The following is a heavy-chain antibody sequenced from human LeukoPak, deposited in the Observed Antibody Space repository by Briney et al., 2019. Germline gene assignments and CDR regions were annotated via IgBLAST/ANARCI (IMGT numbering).Heavy chain of an antibody. CDR2: IYHNGRT. CDR3: ARDRAAAGNGGPFDP. Sequence: SETLSLTCFVSGGSISNTNYYWAWIRQPPGKGLEYIGSIYHNGRTYYNPSLTSRVTTSVDTSKSQFSLKLSSVTAADTAVYYCARDRAAAGNGGPFDPWGQGTLVTVSS. V-gene: IGHV4-39*07. J-gene: IGHJ5*02. D-gene: IGHD6-13*01. CDR1: GGSISNTNYY.